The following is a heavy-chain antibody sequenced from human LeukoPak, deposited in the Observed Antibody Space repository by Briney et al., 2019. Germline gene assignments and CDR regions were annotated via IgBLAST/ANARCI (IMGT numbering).Heavy chain of an antibody. CDR3: ARDHDYGDLNWFDP. CDR2: ISAYNGNT. Sequence: ASVKVSCKASGYAFTSYGISWVRQAPGQGLEWMGWISAYNGNTNYAQKLQGRVTMTTDTSTSTAYMELRSLRSDDTAVYYCARDHDYGDLNWFDPWGQGTLVTVSS. CDR1: GYAFTSYG. J-gene: IGHJ5*02. D-gene: IGHD4-17*01. V-gene: IGHV1-18*01.